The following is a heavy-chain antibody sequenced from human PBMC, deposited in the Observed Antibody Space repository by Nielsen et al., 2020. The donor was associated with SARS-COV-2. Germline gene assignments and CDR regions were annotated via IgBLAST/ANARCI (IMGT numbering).Heavy chain of an antibody. CDR1: GFTFSSYG. CDR2: ISYDGSNK. J-gene: IGHJ6*02. D-gene: IGHD3-10*01. CDR3: AKDYGSGSYGGYYGMDV. Sequence: LSLTCAASGFTFSSYGMHWVRQAPGKGLEWVAVISYDGSNKYYADSVKGRFTISRDNSKNTLYLQMNSLRAEDTAVYYCAKDYGSGSYGGYYGMDVWGQGTTVTVPS. V-gene: IGHV3-30*18.